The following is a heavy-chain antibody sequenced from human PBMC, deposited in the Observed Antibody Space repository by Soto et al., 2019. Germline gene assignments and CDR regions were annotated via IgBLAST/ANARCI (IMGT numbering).Heavy chain of an antibody. CDR1: GGSISSYY. V-gene: IGHV4-59*01. CDR3: ARAIGPTGSGWHGIDY. D-gene: IGHD6-19*01. Sequence: QVQLQESGPGLVKPSETLSLTCTVSGGSISSYYWSWIRQPPGKGLEWIGYIYYSGSTNYNPSLKSRVTISVDTSKNQFSLKLSSVTAADTAVYYCARAIGPTGSGWHGIDYWGQGTLVTVSS. J-gene: IGHJ4*02. CDR2: IYYSGST.